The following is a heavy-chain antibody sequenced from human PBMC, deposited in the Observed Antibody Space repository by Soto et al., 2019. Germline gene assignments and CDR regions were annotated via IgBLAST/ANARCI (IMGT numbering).Heavy chain of an antibody. V-gene: IGHV4-31*03. CDR3: ERAIANYFDY. CDR2: IRDSGST. CDR1: GGSVSSDDYS. D-gene: IGHD2-21*01. J-gene: IGHJ4*02. Sequence: QVQLQESGPGLVKPSQTLSVTCTVSGGSVSSDDYSWSWIRQHPGKGLEWIGYIRDSGSTYYNPCREGRAKISIEKSKNQFSLRLRYVTAADTAVYYCERAIANYFDYWGQGTLAAASS.